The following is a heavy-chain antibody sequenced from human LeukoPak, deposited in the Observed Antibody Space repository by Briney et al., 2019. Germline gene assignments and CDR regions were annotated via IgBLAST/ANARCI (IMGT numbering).Heavy chain of an antibody. V-gene: IGHV4-31*03. CDR1: GGSISSGGYY. CDR3: ARGPYYYYGMDV. J-gene: IGHJ6*02. Sequence: PSETLSLTCTVSGGSISSGGYYWSWIRQHPGKGLEWIGYIYYSGSTYYNPSLKSRVTISVDTSKNQFSLKLSSVTAAGTAVYYCARGPYYYYGMDVWGQGTTVTVSS. CDR2: IYYSGST.